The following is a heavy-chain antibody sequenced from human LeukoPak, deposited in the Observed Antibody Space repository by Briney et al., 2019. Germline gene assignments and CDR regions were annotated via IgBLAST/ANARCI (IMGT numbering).Heavy chain of an antibody. V-gene: IGHV4-59*08. CDR1: GGSISSYY. Sequence: SETLCLTCTVSGGSISSYYWSWIRQPPGKVLEWIGYIYYSGSTNYNPSLKSRVTISVDTSKNQFSLKLSSVTAADTAVYYCARNYNWNYKVALGYWGQGTLVTVSS. CDR2: IYYSGST. J-gene: IGHJ4*02. CDR3: ARNYNWNYKVALGY. D-gene: IGHD1-7*01.